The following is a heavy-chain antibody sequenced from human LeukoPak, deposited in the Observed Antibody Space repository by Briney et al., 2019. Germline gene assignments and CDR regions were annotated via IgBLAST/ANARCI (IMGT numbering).Heavy chain of an antibody. V-gene: IGHV3-21*01. CDR1: GFTFSSYT. J-gene: IGHJ4*02. D-gene: IGHD4-11*01. CDR2: ISSYSSNI. Sequence: GGSLRLSCAPSGFTFSSYTMNWVRQAPGKGLEWVSSISSYSSNIYYADSVKGRFTISRDIAKNSLYLQMNSLRVEDTAVYYCARVHLDYSGFDYWGQGTLVTVSS. CDR3: ARVHLDYSGFDY.